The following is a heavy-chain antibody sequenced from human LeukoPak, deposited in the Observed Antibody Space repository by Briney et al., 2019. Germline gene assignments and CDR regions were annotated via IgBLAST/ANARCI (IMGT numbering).Heavy chain of an antibody. CDR3: ARDSGLGPTWHPFDH. D-gene: IGHD1-26*01. V-gene: IGHV1-2*02. J-gene: IGHJ4*02. CDR1: GYNFTDYY. Sequence: ASVKVSCKASGYNFTDYYIHWVRQAPGQGLEWMGWINPKSGGTNYAQKFRGRVTMTRDTSISTAYMELSGLRSDDTAVYYCARDSGLGPTWHPFDHWGQGAPVTVSS. CDR2: INPKSGGT.